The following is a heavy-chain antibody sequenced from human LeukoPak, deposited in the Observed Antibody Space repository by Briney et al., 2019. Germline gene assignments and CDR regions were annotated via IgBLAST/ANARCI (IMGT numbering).Heavy chain of an antibody. CDR2: INPNSGGT. V-gene: IGHV1-2*02. Sequence: ASVKVSCKASGYTFTGYYMHWVRQAPGQGLEWMGWINPNSGGTNYAQKLQGRVTMTTDTSTSTAYMELRSLRSDDTAVYYCARDLRIAAAGTHDYWGQGTLVTVPS. D-gene: IGHD6-13*01. J-gene: IGHJ4*02. CDR3: ARDLRIAAAGTHDY. CDR1: GYTFTGYY.